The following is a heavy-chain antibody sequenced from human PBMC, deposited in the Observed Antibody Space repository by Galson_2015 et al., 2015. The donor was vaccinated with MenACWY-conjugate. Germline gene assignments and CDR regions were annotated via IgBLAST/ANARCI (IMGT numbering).Heavy chain of an antibody. CDR2: IYRGGST. V-gene: IGHV3-53*01. D-gene: IGHD3-22*01. CDR3: ARLVHYYDSSGPDY. Sequence: SLRLSCAASGFTVSSNYMSWVRQAPGKGLEWVSVIYRGGSTYYADSVKGRFTISRDNSKNTLYLQMNSLRAEDTAVYYCARLVHYYDSSGPDYWGQGTLVTVSS. J-gene: IGHJ4*02. CDR1: GFTVSSNY.